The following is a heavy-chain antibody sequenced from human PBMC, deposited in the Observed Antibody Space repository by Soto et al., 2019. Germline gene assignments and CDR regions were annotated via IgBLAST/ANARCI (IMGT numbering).Heavy chain of an antibody. J-gene: IGHJ4*02. CDR2: ISGNSGRT. V-gene: IGHV1-18*01. CDR1: GYTFTNFG. CDR3: VRVGATAPDRAGLD. D-gene: IGHD2-21*02. Sequence: QVQLVQSGAEVKKPGASVKVSCKTSGYTFTNFGISWVRQAPGQGFEWLGWISGNSGRTYYAQKFQGRVTMTRDTSTNTAYMELRSLTSDDTAVFYCVRVGATAPDRAGLDWGRGTLVTVSS.